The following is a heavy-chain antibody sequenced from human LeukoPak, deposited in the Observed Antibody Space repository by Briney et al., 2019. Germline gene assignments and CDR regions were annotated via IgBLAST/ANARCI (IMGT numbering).Heavy chain of an antibody. CDR1: GYTFTSYD. CDR2: MNPNSGNT. J-gene: IGHJ4*02. D-gene: IGHD3-22*01. CDR3: ARGRGYYDSSGRDY. Sequence: ASVKVSCKASGYTFTSYDINWVRQATGQGLEWMGWMNPNSGNTGYAQKFQGGVTITRNTSISTAYMELSSLRSEDTAVYYCARGRGYYDSSGRDYWGQGTLVTVSS. V-gene: IGHV1-8*03.